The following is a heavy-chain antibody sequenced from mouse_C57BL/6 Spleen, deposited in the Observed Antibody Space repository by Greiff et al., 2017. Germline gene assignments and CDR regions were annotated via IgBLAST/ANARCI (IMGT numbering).Heavy chain of an antibody. CDR2: IHPNSGST. J-gene: IGHJ4*01. D-gene: IGHD4-1*01. Sequence: QVQLQQPGAELVKPGASVKLSCKASGYTFTSYWMHWVKQRPGQGLEWIGMIHPNSGSTNYNEKFKSKATLTVDKSSSTAYMQLSSLTSEDSAVYYCARTEGKLGPLYYAMDYWGQGTSVTVSS. CDR1: GYTFTSYW. V-gene: IGHV1-64*01. CDR3: ARTEGKLGPLYYAMDY.